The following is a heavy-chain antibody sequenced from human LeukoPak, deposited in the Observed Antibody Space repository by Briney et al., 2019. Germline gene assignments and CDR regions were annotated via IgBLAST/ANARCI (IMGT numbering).Heavy chain of an antibody. CDR2: ISAYNGNT. CDR3: ARDSYSSSWGD. V-gene: IGHV1-18*01. D-gene: IGHD6-13*01. Sequence: ASVKVSCKASGYTFTSYGISWVRQAPGQGLEWMGWISAYNGNTNYAQKLQGRVTMTTDTSISTAYMELSSLRSEDTAVYYCARDSYSSSWGDWGQGTLVTVSS. J-gene: IGHJ4*02. CDR1: GYTFTSYG.